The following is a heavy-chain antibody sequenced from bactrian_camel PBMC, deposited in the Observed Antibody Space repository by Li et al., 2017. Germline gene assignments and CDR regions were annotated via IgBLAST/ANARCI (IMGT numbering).Heavy chain of an antibody. CDR2: INSGGGST. D-gene: IGHD5*01. J-gene: IGHJ4*01. V-gene: IGHV3S1*01. Sequence: HVQLVESGRGLVQPGGSLRLSCAASGFTFSSYWMYWVRQAPGKQRERVARINSGGGSTYYADSVKGRFTISRDNAKNTLYLQMNSLKTEDTAVYYCATDSGGWLGSNQGTQVTVS. CDR1: GFTFSSYW.